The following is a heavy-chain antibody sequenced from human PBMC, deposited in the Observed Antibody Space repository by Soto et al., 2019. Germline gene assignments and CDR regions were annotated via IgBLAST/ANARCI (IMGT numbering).Heavy chain of an antibody. CDR2: IYWDDDK. CDR1: GVSLTSSYGC. V-gene: IGHV2-5*02. CDR3: AHSRYSRSSFDY. D-gene: IGHD6-6*01. J-gene: IGHJ4*02. Sequence: GPTLVNPTQTLTLTFTFSGVSLTSSYGCGGGIRQPPGKALEWLALIYWDDDKRYSPSLKSRLTITKDTSKNQVVLRMTNMDPVDTATYYCAHSRYSRSSFDYWGQGTLVTVSS.